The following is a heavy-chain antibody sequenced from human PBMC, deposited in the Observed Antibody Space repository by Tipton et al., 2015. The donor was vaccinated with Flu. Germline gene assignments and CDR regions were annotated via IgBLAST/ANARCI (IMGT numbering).Heavy chain of an antibody. CDR1: DYSISSGYY. D-gene: IGHD4-23*01. Sequence: GLVKPSETLSLICTVSDYSISSGYYWGWIRQPPGKGLEWIGCISHSGRTYYNPSLKSRVTISVDTAKNQFSLKLSSVTAADTAVYYCARGFYGGQPYYYGMDVWGQGTTVTVSS. J-gene: IGHJ6*02. V-gene: IGHV4-38-2*02. CDR3: ARGFYGGQPYYYGMDV. CDR2: ISHSGRT.